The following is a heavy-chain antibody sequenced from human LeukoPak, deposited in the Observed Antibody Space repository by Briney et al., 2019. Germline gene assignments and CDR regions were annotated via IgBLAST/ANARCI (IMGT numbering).Heavy chain of an antibody. CDR2: IYYSGST. V-gene: IGHV4-59*01. D-gene: IGHD1-26*01. J-gene: IGHJ4*02. Sequence: TSETLSLTCTVSGVSITSDYWSWIRQPPGKGLESIGYIYYSGSTNYNPSLKSRVTISVDTSKNQFSLKLSSVTAADTAVYYCARVASVGATRALDYWGQGTLVTVSS. CDR1: GVSITSDY. CDR3: ARVASVGATRALDY.